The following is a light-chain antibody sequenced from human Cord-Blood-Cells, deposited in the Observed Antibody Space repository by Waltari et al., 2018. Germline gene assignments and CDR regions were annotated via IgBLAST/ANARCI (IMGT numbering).Light chain of an antibody. J-gene: IGLJ3*02. CDR1: SSDVGGYNL. CDR2: EGS. CDR3: CSYAGSSTFDWV. Sequence: QSALTQPASVSGSPGQSITISCTGTSSDVGGYNLVSWYQQHPGKAPKLMIYEGSKRPSGVSKRFSGSKSGNTASLTISGLQAEYEADYYCCSYAGSSTFDWVFGGGTKLTVL. V-gene: IGLV2-23*03.